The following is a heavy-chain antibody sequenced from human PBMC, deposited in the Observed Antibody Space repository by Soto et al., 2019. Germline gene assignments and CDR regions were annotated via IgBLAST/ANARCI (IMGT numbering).Heavy chain of an antibody. D-gene: IGHD4-17*01. CDR2: ISWNSGVT. Sequence: EVQLVESGGGLVHPGRSLRLSCAASGFTFGDYAIHWVRQAPGKGLEWVSGISWNSGVTVYADSVRGRFTVFRDNARNSVYLQMHSLRVEDTAVYYCAKWNGYGDVWGQGTLVTVSS. CDR3: AKWNGYGDV. V-gene: IGHV3-9*01. CDR1: GFTFGDYA. J-gene: IGHJ4*02.